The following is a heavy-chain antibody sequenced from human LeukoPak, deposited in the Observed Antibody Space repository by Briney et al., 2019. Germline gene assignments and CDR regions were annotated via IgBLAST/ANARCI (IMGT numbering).Heavy chain of an antibody. Sequence: ASVKVSCKASGYTFTSYGISWVRQAPGQGLEWMGWISAYNGNTNYAQKLQGRVTMTTDTSTSTAYMELRSLRSDDTAVYYCARVPYPYSSSWYTPRGYFDYWGQGTLVTVSS. D-gene: IGHD6-13*01. CDR2: ISAYNGNT. V-gene: IGHV1-18*01. CDR1: GYTFTSYG. CDR3: ARVPYPYSSSWYTPRGYFDY. J-gene: IGHJ4*02.